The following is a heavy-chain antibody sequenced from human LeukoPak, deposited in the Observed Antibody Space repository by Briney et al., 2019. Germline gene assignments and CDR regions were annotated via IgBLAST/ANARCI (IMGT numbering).Heavy chain of an antibody. D-gene: IGHD1-26*01. CDR3: ERPLASYYYFDY. V-gene: IGHV3-7*01. CDR1: GFTFSSYC. Sequence: PRGSLRLSCAASGFTFSSYCMSWVRQAPGKGLEGVANIKQDGSEKYYVDSVKGRFTISRDNAKNSLYLQMNSLRAEDTAVYYCERPLASYYYFDYWGQGTLVTVSS. CDR2: IKQDGSEK. J-gene: IGHJ4*02.